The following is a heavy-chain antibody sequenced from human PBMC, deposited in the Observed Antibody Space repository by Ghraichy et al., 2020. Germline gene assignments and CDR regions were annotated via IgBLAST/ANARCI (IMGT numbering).Heavy chain of an antibody. D-gene: IGHD1-26*01. CDR2: ISGSGGST. V-gene: IGHV3-23*01. CDR3: AKQSGRLLTVAYFDY. J-gene: IGHJ4*02. CDR1: GFTFSSYA. Sequence: LSLTCAASGFTFSSYAMSWVRQAPGKGLEWVSAISGSGGSTDYADSVKGRFTISRDNSKNTLYLQMNSLRAEDTALYYCAKQSGRLLTVAYFDYWGQGALVTVSS.